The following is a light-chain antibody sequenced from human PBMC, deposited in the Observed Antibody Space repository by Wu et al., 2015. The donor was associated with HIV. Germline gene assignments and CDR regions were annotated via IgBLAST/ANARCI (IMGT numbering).Light chain of an antibody. CDR2: AAS. V-gene: IGKV1-39*01. CDR3: QQSDTTPWT. Sequence: DIQMTQSPSSLSASVGDRVTITCRASQNITNFLTWYQQKPGKAPYLLIYAASSLHSGVPSRFSGGGSGTDFTLSIKSLQPEDFATYYCQQSDTTPWTFGQGTNVEIK. J-gene: IGKJ1*01. CDR1: QNITNF.